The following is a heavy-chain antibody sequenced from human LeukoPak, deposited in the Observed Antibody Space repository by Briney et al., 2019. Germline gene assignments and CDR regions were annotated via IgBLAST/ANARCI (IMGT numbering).Heavy chain of an antibody. Sequence: SETLSLTCTVSGGSISSFYWSWIRQPPGKGLEWIGYVYSSGSTNYNPSVKSRVTISVDTSKNQFSLKLNSVTAADTAVYYCGRHQLYWRGGSCYPDWFDPWGQGILVTVSS. D-gene: IGHD2-15*01. J-gene: IGHJ5*02. CDR2: VYSSGST. CDR3: GRHQLYWRGGSCYPDWFDP. CDR1: GGSISSFY. V-gene: IGHV4-59*08.